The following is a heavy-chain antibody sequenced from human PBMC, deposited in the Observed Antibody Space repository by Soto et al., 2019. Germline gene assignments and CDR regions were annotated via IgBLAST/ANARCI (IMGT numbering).Heavy chain of an antibody. Sequence: PGGSLRLSCTASGFTFRAYYMNWIRQAPGKGLEWVSYISTGGSTIFYADSVKGRFTISRDNDKNSLSLPMDSLRADDTGVYYCARGSPQFWQHFDNWCQGALVTVSS. D-gene: IGHD3-3*01. CDR2: ISTGGSTI. J-gene: IGHJ4*02. CDR1: GFTFRAYY. V-gene: IGHV3-11*01. CDR3: ARGSPQFWQHFDN.